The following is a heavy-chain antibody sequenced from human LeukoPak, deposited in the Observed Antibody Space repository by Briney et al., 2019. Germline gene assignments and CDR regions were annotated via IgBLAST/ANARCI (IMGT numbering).Heavy chain of an antibody. CDR1: GYTFTGYY. D-gene: IGHD3-3*01. V-gene: IGHV1-2*02. J-gene: IGHJ4*02. CDR3: ARGVYDFWSGYYTGEYFDY. Sequence: ASVKVSCKASGYTFTGYYMHWVRQAPGQGLEWMGWINPNRGGTNYAQKFQGRVTMTRDTSISTAYMELSRLRSDDTAVYYCARGVYDFWSGYYTGEYFDYWGQGTLVTVSS. CDR2: INPNRGGT.